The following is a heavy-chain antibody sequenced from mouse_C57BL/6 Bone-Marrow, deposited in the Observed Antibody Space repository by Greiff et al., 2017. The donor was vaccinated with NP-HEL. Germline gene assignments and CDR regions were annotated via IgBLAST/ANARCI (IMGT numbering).Heavy chain of an antibody. CDR2: IDPENGDT. J-gene: IGHJ2*01. CDR3: TTSGYYDYLDY. D-gene: IGHD2-3*01. V-gene: IGHV14-4*01. Sequence: EVQLQQSGAELVRPGASVKLSCTASGFNIKDDYMHWVKQRPEQGLEWIGWIDPENGDTEYASKFQGKATITADTSSNTAYLQLSSLTSEDTAVYYCTTSGYYDYLDYCGQGTTLTVSS. CDR1: GFNIKDDY.